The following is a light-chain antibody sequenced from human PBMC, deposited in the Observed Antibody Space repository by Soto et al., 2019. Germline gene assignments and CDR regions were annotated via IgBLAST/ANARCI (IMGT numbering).Light chain of an antibody. CDR1: QSVSSSY. Sequence: EIVLTQSPGTLSLSPGERATLSCRASQSVSSSYLAWYQQKPGQAPRLLIYGASSRATGIPDRFSVSGSGTVFTLTISRLEPEDFAVYYCQQYGSSSTFGPGTKVDIK. J-gene: IGKJ3*01. V-gene: IGKV3-20*01. CDR3: QQYGSSST. CDR2: GAS.